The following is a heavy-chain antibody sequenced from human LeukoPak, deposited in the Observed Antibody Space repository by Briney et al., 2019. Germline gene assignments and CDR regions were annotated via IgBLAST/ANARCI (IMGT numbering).Heavy chain of an antibody. CDR3: ARVTGYSYGPGDY. Sequence: ASVKVSCKASGGTFSSYAISWVRQAPGQGLEWMGRIIPILGIANYAQKFQGRVTITADKSTSTAYMKLSSLRSEDTAVYYCARVTGYSYGPGDYWGQGTLVTVSS. D-gene: IGHD5-18*01. CDR1: GGTFSSYA. V-gene: IGHV1-69*04. J-gene: IGHJ4*02. CDR2: IIPILGIA.